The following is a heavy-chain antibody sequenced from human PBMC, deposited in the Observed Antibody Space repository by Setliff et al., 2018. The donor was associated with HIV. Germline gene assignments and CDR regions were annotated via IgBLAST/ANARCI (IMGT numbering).Heavy chain of an antibody. CDR3: AGPIHSLGYDSSGFGNCWSSASLPPAGWFDP. V-gene: IGHV1-69*05. Sequence: GASVKVSCKASGGTFSSYAISWVRQAPGQGLEWMGGIIPIFGTANYAQKFQGRVTITTDESTSTAYMELSSLRSEDTAVYYCAGPIHSLGYDSSGFGNCWSSASLPPAGWFDPWGQGTLVTVS. J-gene: IGHJ5*02. D-gene: IGHD3-22*01. CDR2: IIPIFGTA. CDR1: GGTFSSYA.